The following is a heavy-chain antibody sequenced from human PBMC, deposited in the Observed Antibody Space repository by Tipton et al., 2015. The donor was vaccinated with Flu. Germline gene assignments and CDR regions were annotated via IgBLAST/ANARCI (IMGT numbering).Heavy chain of an antibody. CDR2: IKADGSET. J-gene: IGHJ4*02. D-gene: IGHD1-26*01. CDR3: TRDDYERVGATDY. Sequence: SLRLSCAASGFAFSNYWMSWVRQAPGKGLEWVANIKADGSETSYVDSVKGRFTISRDNAGNSLSLQMNSLRAEDTALYYCTRDDYERVGATDYWGQGTLVTVSS. CDR1: GFAFSNYW. V-gene: IGHV3-7*01.